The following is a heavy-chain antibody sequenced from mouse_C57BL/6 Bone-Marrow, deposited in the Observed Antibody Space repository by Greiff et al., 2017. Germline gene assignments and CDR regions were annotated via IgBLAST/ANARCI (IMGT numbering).Heavy chain of an antibody. V-gene: IGHV1-80*01. Sequence: VQGVESGAELVKPGASVKISCKASGYAFSSYWMNWVKQRPGKGLEWIGQIFPGDGDTNYNGKLKGKATLTADKSSSTAYMQLSSLTSEAAAVYFCARGAYWGQGTLVTVSA. CDR2: IFPGDGDT. J-gene: IGHJ3*01. CDR3: ARGAY. CDR1: GYAFSSYW.